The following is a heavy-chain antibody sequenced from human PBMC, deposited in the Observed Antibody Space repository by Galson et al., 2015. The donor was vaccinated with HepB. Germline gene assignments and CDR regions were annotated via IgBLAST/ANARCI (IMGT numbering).Heavy chain of an antibody. J-gene: IGHJ5*02. D-gene: IGHD3-22*01. CDR1: GFTFSSYA. CDR3: ARGGYGYYYDSSGYYGWFDP. CDR2: ISYDGSNK. V-gene: IGHV3-30-3*01. Sequence: SLRLSCAASGFTFSSYAMHWVRQAPGKGLEWVAVISYDGSNKYYADSVKGRFTISRDNSKNTLYLQMNSLRAEDTAVHYCARGGYGYYYDSSGYYGWFDPWGQGTLVTVSS.